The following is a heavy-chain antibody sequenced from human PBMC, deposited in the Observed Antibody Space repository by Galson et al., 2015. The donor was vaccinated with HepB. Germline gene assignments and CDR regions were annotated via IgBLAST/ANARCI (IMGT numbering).Heavy chain of an antibody. CDR1: GDSVSSKSAA. V-gene: IGHV6-1*01. CDR3: ARSLGYFDL. Sequence: CAISGDSVSSKSAAWNWIRQSPSRGREWLGRTYYRSKWKNDYAVSVESRITINPDTSKNQLSLQLNSVTPEDTAVYYCARSLGYFDLWGRGTLVTVSS. J-gene: IGHJ2*01. CDR2: TYYRSKWKN.